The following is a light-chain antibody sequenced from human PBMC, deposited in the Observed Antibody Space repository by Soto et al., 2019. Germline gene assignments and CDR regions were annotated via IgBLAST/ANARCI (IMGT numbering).Light chain of an antibody. Sequence: IPMTQSPAALSATVGDRVPLTCRASQSISSWLAWYQQKLGRAPRLLIYDASSLESGVPSRFSGSGYGTEFTLTISSLQPDDFATYYCQQYNTYSSLTFGGGTKVDI. CDR1: QSISSW. CDR2: DAS. CDR3: QQYNTYSSLT. J-gene: IGKJ4*01. V-gene: IGKV1-5*01.